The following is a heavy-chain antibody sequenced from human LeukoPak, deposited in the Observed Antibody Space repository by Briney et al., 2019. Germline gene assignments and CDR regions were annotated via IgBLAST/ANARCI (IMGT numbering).Heavy chain of an antibody. Sequence: GRSLRLSCAASGFTFSSYGMHWVRQAPGKGLEWVAVISYDGSNKYYADSVKGRFTISRDNSKNTLYLQMNSLRAEDTAVYYCARDRYYYDSSGSIDYWGQGTLVTVSS. CDR3: ARDRYYYDSSGSIDY. CDR2: ISYDGSNK. D-gene: IGHD3-22*01. V-gene: IGHV3-30*03. CDR1: GFTFSSYG. J-gene: IGHJ4*02.